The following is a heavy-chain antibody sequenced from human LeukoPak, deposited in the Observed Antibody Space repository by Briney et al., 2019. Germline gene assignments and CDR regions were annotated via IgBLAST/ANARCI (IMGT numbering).Heavy chain of an antibody. CDR2: IYYSGST. CDR3: ARLYSSGFNYFDY. V-gene: IGHV4-39*01. D-gene: IGHD3-22*01. Sequence: PSETLSLTCTVSGGSISSSSYYWGWIRQPPGKGLEWIGSIYYSGSTYYNPSLKSRVTISVDTSKNQFSLKLSSVTAADTAVYYCARLYSSGFNYFDYWGQGTLVTVSS. J-gene: IGHJ4*02. CDR1: GGSISSSSYY.